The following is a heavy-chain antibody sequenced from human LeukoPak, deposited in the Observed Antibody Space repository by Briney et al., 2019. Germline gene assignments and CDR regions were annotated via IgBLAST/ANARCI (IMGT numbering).Heavy chain of an antibody. CDR3: AREGYSSGWYNYFDY. CDR1: GGTFSSYA. J-gene: IGHJ4*02. D-gene: IGHD6-19*01. Sequence: ASVKVSCKASGGTFSSYAISWVRQAPGQGLEWMGGMIPIFGTANYAQKFQGRVTITADKSTSTAYMELSSLRSEDTAVYYCAREGYSSGWYNYFDYWDQRTLVTVSS. V-gene: IGHV1-69*06. CDR2: MIPIFGTA.